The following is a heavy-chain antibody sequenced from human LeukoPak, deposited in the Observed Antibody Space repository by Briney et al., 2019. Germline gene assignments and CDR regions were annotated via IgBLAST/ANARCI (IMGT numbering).Heavy chain of an antibody. J-gene: IGHJ4*02. CDR3: ATLFGTVTTRQT. CDR2: ISSSSSYI. D-gene: IGHD4-17*01. CDR1: GFTFSSYS. Sequence: GGSLRLSCAASGFTFSSYSMNWVRQAPGKGLDWVSSISSSSSYIYYADSVKGRFTISRDNAKNSLYLQMNSLRAEDTAVYYCATLFGTVTTRQTWGQGALVTVSS. V-gene: IGHV3-21*01.